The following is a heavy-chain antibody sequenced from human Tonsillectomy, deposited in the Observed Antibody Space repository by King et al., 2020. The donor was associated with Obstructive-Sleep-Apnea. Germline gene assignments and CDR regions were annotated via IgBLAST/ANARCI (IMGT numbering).Heavy chain of an antibody. V-gene: IGHV3-30*02. J-gene: IGHJ4*02. CDR1: GFTFSGYG. CDR3: AKGGYYGELNDY. CDR2: IHYDGSVK. D-gene: IGHD4-17*01. Sequence: VQLVESGGGVVQPGGSLRLSCAASGFTFSGYGVHWVRQAPGKGLDWVAFIHYDGSVKNYADSVKGRCTISRDNSKNTLYLQMNSPRVEDTAVYYCAKGGYYGELNDYWGQGTLVTVSS.